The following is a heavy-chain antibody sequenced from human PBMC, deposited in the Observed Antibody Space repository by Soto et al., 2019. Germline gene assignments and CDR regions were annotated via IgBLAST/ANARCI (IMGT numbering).Heavy chain of an antibody. CDR3: AREDYYGSGSYYNFYYGMDV. V-gene: IGHV3-21*01. Sequence: PGGSLRLSCAASGFTFSSYSMNWVRQAPGKGLEWVSSISSSSSYIYYADSVKGRFTISRENAKNSLYLQMNSLRAEDTAVYYCAREDYYGSGSYYNFYYGMDVWGQGTTVTVSS. D-gene: IGHD3-10*01. CDR1: GFTFSSYS. J-gene: IGHJ6*02. CDR2: ISSSSSYI.